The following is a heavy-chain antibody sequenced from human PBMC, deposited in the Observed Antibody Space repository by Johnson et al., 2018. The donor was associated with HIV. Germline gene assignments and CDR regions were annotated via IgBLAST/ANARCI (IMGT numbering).Heavy chain of an antibody. V-gene: IGHV3-23*04. CDR1: GFTFSNAW. CDR3: AREYYYESPEAFDI. J-gene: IGHJ3*02. CDR2: VSGGGGIT. D-gene: IGHD3-22*01. Sequence: VQLVESGGGLVQPGGSLRLSCAASGFTFSNAWMSWVRQAPGKGLEWVATVSGGGGITYYADSVKGRFSISRDNSNNTLSLQMNSLRAEDTAVYYCAREYYYESPEAFDIWGQGTMVTVSS.